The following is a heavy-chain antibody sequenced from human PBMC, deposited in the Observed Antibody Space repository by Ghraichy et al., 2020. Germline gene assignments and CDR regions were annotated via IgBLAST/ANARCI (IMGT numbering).Heavy chain of an antibody. CDR3: ARLKTAWSGYFFDY. V-gene: IGHV3-64*01. D-gene: IGHD3-3*01. Sequence: GGSLRLSCAASGFTFSSYAMHWVRQAPGKGLEYVSAISSNGGSTYYANSVKGRFTISRDNSKNTLYLQMGSLRAEDMAVYYCARLKTAWSGYFFDYWGQGTLVTVSS. CDR1: GFTFSSYA. J-gene: IGHJ4*02. CDR2: ISSNGGST.